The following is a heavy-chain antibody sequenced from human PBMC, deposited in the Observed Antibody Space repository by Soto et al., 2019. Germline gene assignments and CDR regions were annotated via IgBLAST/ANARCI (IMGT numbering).Heavy chain of an antibody. Sequence: QVQLVQSGAEVKKPGASVKVSCKASGYTFTSYTMHWVRQAPGQRLEWMGWINAGNGNTKYSQKFQGRMPIARHTSATTTYMELSRLTSEDTAVYYCTRDPPGVAPHTQWFDPWGQGTLVTVSS. D-gene: IGHD2-15*01. CDR2: INAGNGNT. J-gene: IGHJ5*02. CDR3: TRDPPGVAPHTQWFDP. V-gene: IGHV1-3*01. CDR1: GYTFTSYT.